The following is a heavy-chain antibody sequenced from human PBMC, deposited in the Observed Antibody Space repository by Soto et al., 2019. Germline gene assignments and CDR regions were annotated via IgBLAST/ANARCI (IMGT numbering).Heavy chain of an antibody. V-gene: IGHV4-59*08. Sequence: SETLSLTCTVSGGSISSYYWSWIRQPPGKGLEWIGYIYYSGSTNYNPSLKSRVTISVDTSKNQFSLKLSSVTAADTAVYYCARHSSNYDILTGYYNGPGMFGYWGQGTLVTVSS. CDR1: GGSISSYY. D-gene: IGHD3-9*01. J-gene: IGHJ4*02. CDR2: IYYSGST. CDR3: ARHSSNYDILTGYYNGPGMFGY.